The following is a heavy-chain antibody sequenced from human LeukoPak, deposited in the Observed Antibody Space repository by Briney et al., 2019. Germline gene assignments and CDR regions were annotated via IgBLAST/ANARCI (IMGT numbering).Heavy chain of an antibody. CDR2: ISGSGGST. Sequence: GGSLRLSCAASGFTFSSYAMSWVRQAPGKGLEWVSAISGSGGSTYYADSVKGRFTISRDNSKNTLYLQMNSLRAEDTAVYYCAKDSLPEYYDILTGYYPFDYWGQGTLVTVSS. D-gene: IGHD3-9*01. CDR1: GFTFSSYA. CDR3: AKDSLPEYYDILTGYYPFDY. J-gene: IGHJ4*02. V-gene: IGHV3-23*01.